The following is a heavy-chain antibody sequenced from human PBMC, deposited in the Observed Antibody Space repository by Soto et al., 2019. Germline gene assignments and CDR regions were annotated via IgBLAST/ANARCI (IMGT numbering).Heavy chain of an antibody. D-gene: IGHD3-10*01. V-gene: IGHV3-53*04. CDR3: ARRAFGELFHAAFDI. J-gene: IGHJ3*02. CDR1: GFTVSSNY. Sequence: GGSLRLSCAASGFTVSSNYMSWVRQAPGKGLEWVSVIYSGGSTYYADSVKGRFTISRHNSKNTLYLQMNSLRAEDTAVYYCARRAFGELFHAAFDIWGQGTMVTVS. CDR2: IYSGGST.